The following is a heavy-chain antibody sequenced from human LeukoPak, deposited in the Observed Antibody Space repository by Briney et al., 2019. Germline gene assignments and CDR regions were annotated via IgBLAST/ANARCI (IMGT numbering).Heavy chain of an antibody. D-gene: IGHD3-9*01. CDR2: IYYSGST. CDR3: AREGYFDGAFDI. J-gene: IGHJ3*02. Sequence: SQTLSLTCTVSGGSISSGDYYWSWIRQPPGKGQEWIGYIYYSGSTYYNPSLKSRVTISVDTSKNQFSLKLSSVTAADTAVYYCAREGYFDGAFDIWGQGTMVTVSS. CDR1: GGSISSGDYY. V-gene: IGHV4-30-4*01.